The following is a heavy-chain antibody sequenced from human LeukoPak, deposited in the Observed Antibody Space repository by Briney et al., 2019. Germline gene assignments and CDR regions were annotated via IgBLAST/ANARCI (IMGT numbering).Heavy chain of an antibody. D-gene: IGHD6-6*01. CDR2: IWYDESKE. J-gene: IGHJ1*01. Sequence: PGRSLRLSCVASRFSFGSYDRRSVRQAPGKGLEWVAAIWYDESKEYYADSVKGRFTMSRDNAKNSLYLQMNSLRAEDTAVYYCARDLDSSSSGYFQHWGQGTLVTVSS. V-gene: IGHV3-33*01. CDR3: ARDLDSSSSGYFQH. CDR1: RFSFGSYD.